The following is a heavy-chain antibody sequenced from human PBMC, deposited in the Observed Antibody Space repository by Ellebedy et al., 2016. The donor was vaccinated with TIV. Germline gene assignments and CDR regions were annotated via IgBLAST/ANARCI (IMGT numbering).Heavy chain of an antibody. D-gene: IGHD3-16*01. J-gene: IGHJ6*02. V-gene: IGHV6-1*01. CDR1: GDSVSPDIG. Sequence: SQTLSLTCVISGDSVSPDIGWNWIRQSPSRGLEWLGRTYYRSKWNNDYAVSVKSRITINPDTSKNQFSLQLNSVTPDDTAVYYCARGWFGSGMGVWGQGTTVTVSS. CDR2: TYYRSKWNN. CDR3: ARGWFGSGMGV.